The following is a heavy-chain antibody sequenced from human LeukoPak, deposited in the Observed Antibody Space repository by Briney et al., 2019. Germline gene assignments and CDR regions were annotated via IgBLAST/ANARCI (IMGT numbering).Heavy chain of an antibody. J-gene: IGHJ6*02. CDR1: GFTFSSYW. D-gene: IGHD4-23*01. V-gene: IGHV3-74*01. CDR2: IHSDGSTT. Sequence: PGGSLRLSCAASGFTFSSYWMHWVRQAPGKGLVWVSRIHSDGSTTSDADSVKGRFTISRDNAKNTLYLQMNRLGAEDTAVYYCARGNSHGMDVWGQGTTVTVSS. CDR3: ARGNSHGMDV.